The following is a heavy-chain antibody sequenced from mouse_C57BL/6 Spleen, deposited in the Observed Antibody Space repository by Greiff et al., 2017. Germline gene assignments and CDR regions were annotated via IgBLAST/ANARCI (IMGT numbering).Heavy chain of an antibody. CDR2: INPNNGGT. J-gene: IGHJ4*01. V-gene: IGHV1-26*01. CDR3: ARQTGGMDY. CDR1: GYTFTDYY. Sequence: VQLQQSGPELVKPGASVKISCKASGYTFTDYYMNWVKQSHGKSLEWIGDINPNNGGTSYNQKFKGKATLTVDKSSSTAYMELRSLTSEDSAVYYCARQTGGMDYWGQGTSVTVSS.